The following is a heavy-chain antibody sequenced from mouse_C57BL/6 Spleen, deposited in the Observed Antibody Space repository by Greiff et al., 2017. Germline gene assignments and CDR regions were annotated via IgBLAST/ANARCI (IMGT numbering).Heavy chain of an antibody. D-gene: IGHD1-1*01. CDR2: IYPGDGDT. Sequence: VQLQQSGPELVKPGASVKISCKASGYAFSSSWMNWVKQRPGKGLEWIGRIYPGDGDTNYNGKFKGKATLTADKSSSTAYMQLSSLTSEDSAVYFCARWDYYSGSSSGYFDVWGTGTTVTVSS. V-gene: IGHV1-82*01. J-gene: IGHJ1*03. CDR1: GYAFSSSW. CDR3: ARWDYYSGSSSGYFDV.